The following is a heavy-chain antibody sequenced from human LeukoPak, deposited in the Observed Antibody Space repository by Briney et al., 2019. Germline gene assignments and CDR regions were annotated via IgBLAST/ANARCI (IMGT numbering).Heavy chain of an antibody. J-gene: IGHJ4*02. D-gene: IGHD2-15*01. CDR3: AKCSVRAYSGGSAVDY. CDR1: GFTFDDYA. CDR2: ISWDGGST. Sequence: GGSLRLSCAASGFTFDDYAMHWVRQAPGKGLEWVSLISWDGGSTYYADSVKGRFTISRDNSKNSLYLQMNSLRAEDTALYYCAKCSVRAYSGGSAVDYWGQGTLVTVSS. V-gene: IGHV3-43D*03.